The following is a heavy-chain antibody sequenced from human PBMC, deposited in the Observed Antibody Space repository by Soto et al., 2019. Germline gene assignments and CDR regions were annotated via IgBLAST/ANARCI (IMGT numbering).Heavy chain of an antibody. V-gene: IGHV3-30-3*01. D-gene: IGHD2-2*01. CDR1: GFTFSSYA. CDR2: ISYDGSNK. J-gene: IGHJ6*02. Sequence: SLRLSCAASGFTFSSYAMHWVRQAPGKGLKWVAVISYDGSNKYYADSVKGRFTISRDNSKNTLYLQMNSLRAEDTAVYYCAKAVGYCSSSSCRDYYYYYGMDVWGQGTTVTVSS. CDR3: AKAVGYCSSSSCRDYYYYYGMDV.